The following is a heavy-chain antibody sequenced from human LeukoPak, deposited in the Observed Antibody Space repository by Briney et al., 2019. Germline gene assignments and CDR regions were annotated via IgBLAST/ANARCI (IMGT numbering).Heavy chain of an antibody. J-gene: IGHJ4*02. CDR3: ARDLYSSSCSH. CDR1: RYTSNTSA. CDR2: ISTSGGST. D-gene: IGHD6-13*01. Sequence: GVSLRLSSGASRYTSNTSATCWGRAGPEPGPEWVSSISTSGGSTYYADFVKGRFTISRDNAKNSLYLQMNSLRAEDTAVYYCARDLYSSSCSHWGQGTLVTVSS. V-gene: IGHV3-23*01.